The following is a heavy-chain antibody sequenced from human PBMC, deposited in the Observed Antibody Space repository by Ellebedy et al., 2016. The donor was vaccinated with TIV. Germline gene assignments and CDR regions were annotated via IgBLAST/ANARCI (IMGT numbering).Heavy chain of an antibody. D-gene: IGHD6-6*01. CDR2: INHSGST. J-gene: IGHJ4*02. Sequence: SETLSLXXAVYGGSFSGYYWSWIRQPPGKGLEWIGEINHSGSTNYNPSLKSRVTISVDTSKNQFSLKLSSVTAADTAVYYCARVGYSSSSGSFDYWGQGTLVTVSS. CDR1: GGSFSGYY. CDR3: ARVGYSSSSGSFDY. V-gene: IGHV4-34*01.